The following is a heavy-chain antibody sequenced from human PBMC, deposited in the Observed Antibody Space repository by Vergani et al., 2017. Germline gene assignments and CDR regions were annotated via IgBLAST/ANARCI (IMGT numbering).Heavy chain of an antibody. CDR3: ARDSGSIAVAAMGY. CDR2: IHYSGST. D-gene: IGHD6-19*01. CDR1: GCSISSSSYY. Sequence: QLQLQESGPGLVKPSETLSLTCTVSGCSISSSSYYWGWIRQPPGKGLEWIGSIHYSGSTYYNPSLKSRVTISVDTSKNQFSLKLSSVTAADTAVYYCARDSGSIAVAAMGYWGQGTLVTVSS. J-gene: IGHJ4*02. V-gene: IGHV4-39*02.